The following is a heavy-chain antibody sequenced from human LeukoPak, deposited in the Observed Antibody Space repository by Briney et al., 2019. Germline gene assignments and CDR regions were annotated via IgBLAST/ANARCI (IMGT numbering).Heavy chain of an antibody. D-gene: IGHD3-10*01. Sequence: PWGSLRLSCAVSGFTFSSYALSWIRQAPGKGLEWVSGISNSGGSTYYADPVKGRFPMSRDNFKNMVYLQMNSLRAEDTAVYYCAKHRRDDNISASYRGLHYWGQGTLVTVSS. V-gene: IGHV3-23*01. CDR1: GFTFSSYA. CDR3: AKHRRDDNISASYRGLHY. CDR2: ISNSGGST. J-gene: IGHJ4*02.